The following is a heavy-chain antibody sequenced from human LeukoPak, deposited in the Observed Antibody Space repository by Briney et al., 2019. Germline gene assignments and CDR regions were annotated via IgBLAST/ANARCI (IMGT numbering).Heavy chain of an antibody. J-gene: IGHJ5*02. CDR1: GDSISSGYY. V-gene: IGHV4-38-2*02. D-gene: IGHD3-10*01. CDR2: IYHSGST. Sequence: SETLSLTCTVSGDSISSGYYWGWIRQPPGKGLEWIGSIYHSGSTYYSPSLKSRVTISVDTSKNQFSLKLSSVTAADTAVYYCAKSSTGSGSFDPWGQGTLVTVSS. CDR3: AKSSTGSGSFDP.